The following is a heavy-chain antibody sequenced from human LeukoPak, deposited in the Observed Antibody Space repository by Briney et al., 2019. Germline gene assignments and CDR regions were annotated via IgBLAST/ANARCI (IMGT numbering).Heavy chain of an antibody. J-gene: IGHJ4*02. V-gene: IGHV3-21*01. D-gene: IGHD4-17*01. Sequence: GGSLRLSCAASGFTFSRYSMNWVRQAPGKGLEWVSSISISSNYIYYADSVKGRFTISRDNAKNSLYLQVNSLRAEDTAVYYCARDGKDYGDYGVVDYWGQGTLVTVSS. CDR3: ARDGKDYGDYGVVDY. CDR1: GFTFSRYS. CDR2: ISISSNYI.